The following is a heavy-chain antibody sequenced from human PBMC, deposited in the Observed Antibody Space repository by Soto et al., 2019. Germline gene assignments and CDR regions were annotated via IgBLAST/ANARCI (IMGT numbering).Heavy chain of an antibody. J-gene: IGHJ4*02. CDR3: ARGESAYYDFWSGPYYFDY. CDR1: GGSISSYY. CDR2: IYHSGST. D-gene: IGHD3-3*01. V-gene: IGHV4-59*12. Sequence: LTCTASGGSISSYYWSWIRQPPGKGLEWIGEIYHSGSTNYNPSLKSRVTISVDKSKNQFSLKLSSVTAADTAVYYCARGESAYYDFWSGPYYFDYWGQGTLVTVSS.